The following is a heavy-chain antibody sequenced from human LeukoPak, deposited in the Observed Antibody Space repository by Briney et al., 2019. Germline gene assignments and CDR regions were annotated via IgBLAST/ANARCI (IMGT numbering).Heavy chain of an antibody. J-gene: IGHJ6*02. CDR3: ARSSGVPVCRMDV. CDR2: IYPGDSDT. V-gene: IGHV5-51*01. D-gene: IGHD2-2*01. CDR1: GYSFTSYW. Sequence: GESLKIPCKGSGYSFTSYWIGWVRQVPGKGLEWMGIIYPGDSDTRYSPSFQGQVTISADKSISTAYLQWSSLKASDTAMYYCARSSGVPVCRMDVWGQGTTVTVSS.